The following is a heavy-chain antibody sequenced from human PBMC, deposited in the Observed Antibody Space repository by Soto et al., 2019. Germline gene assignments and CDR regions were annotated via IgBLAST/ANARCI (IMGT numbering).Heavy chain of an antibody. V-gene: IGHV3-30*18. CDR2: ITYEGSNK. D-gene: IGHD1-1*01. CDR1: GFIFANYG. CDR3: AKARGANNWANYYGLDV. Sequence: PGGSLRLSCAASGFIFANYGMHWVRQAPCKGLEWVALITYEGSNKYYADAVKGRFTISRDNAKNMVSLQMDSLRAEDTAVYYCAKARGANNWANYYGLDVWGQGTTVTVSS. J-gene: IGHJ6*02.